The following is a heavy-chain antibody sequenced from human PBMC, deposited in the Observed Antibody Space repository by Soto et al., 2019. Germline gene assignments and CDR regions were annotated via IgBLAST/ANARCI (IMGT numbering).Heavy chain of an antibody. CDR3: AKGVGAYSSGWYIDY. V-gene: IGHV3-23*01. J-gene: IGHJ4*02. CDR1: GFTFSAYA. CDR2: ISGSGDTI. Sequence: EVQLLESGGGLVQPGGSLRLSCAASGFTFSAYAMSWVRQAPGKGLEWVSSISGSGDTIKYADSVKGRFTISRDKSTDTLFLHMNSLRAEGTALYYCAKGVGAYSSGWYIDYWGQGTLVTVSS. D-gene: IGHD6-19*01.